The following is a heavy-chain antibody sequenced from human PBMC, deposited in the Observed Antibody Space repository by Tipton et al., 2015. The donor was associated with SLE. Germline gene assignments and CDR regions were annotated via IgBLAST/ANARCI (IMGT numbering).Heavy chain of an antibody. CDR2: IYYTGRT. J-gene: IGHJ3*01. D-gene: IGHD3-22*01. Sequence: TLSLTCTVSGDPINNNYWNWIRQPPGKDLEWIGYIYYTGRTNYNPSLESRITISLDTSKNQFSLQLTSATAADTAVYYCARGSYFHHSRSAFDVWGLGTMVTVSP. V-gene: IGHV4-59*01. CDR3: ARGSYFHHSRSAFDV. CDR1: GDPINNNY.